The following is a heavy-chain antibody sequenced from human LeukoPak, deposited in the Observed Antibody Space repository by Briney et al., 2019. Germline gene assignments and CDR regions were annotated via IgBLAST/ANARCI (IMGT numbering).Heavy chain of an antibody. J-gene: IGHJ4*02. Sequence: GGSLRLSCSPSALIFSNYDMSWVRQAPGRGLEWVSAITGNGAPTYYADSVKGRFTISRDNSKNTLYLQMNSLRAEDTALYYCAKVSWTGRNYWGQGTLVTVSS. V-gene: IGHV3-23*01. CDR2: ITGNGAPT. D-gene: IGHD3/OR15-3a*01. CDR3: AKVSWTGRNY. CDR1: ALIFSNYD.